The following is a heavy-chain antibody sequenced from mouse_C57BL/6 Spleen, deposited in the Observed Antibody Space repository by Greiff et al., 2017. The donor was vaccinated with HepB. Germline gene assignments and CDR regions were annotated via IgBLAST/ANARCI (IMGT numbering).Heavy chain of an antibody. Sequence: VQLQQSGAELVRPGTSVKVSCKASGYAFTNYLIEWVKQRPGQGLEWIGVINPGSGGTNYNEKFKGKATLTADKSSSTAYMQLSSLTSEDSAVYFCARWGDYGSSYGDYWGQGTTLTVSS. CDR3: ARWGDYGSSYGDY. CDR1: GYAFTNYL. V-gene: IGHV1-54*01. CDR2: INPGSGGT. J-gene: IGHJ2*01. D-gene: IGHD1-1*01.